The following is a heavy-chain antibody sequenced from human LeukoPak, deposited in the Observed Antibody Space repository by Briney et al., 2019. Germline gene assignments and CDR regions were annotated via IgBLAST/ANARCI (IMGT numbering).Heavy chain of an antibody. CDR3: AKGDRGMAFFDS. CDR1: GYTFTLYG. V-gene: IGHV1-18*01. CDR2: ISAYNGNT. D-gene: IGHD2-15*01. Sequence: ASVKVSCKASGYTFTLYGITWVRQAPGQGLEWVGWISAYNGNTNYAQNLQGRVTMTTDTSTRTAYMELRSLRSDDTAVYYCAKGDRGMAFFDSWGQGTLVTVSS. J-gene: IGHJ4*02.